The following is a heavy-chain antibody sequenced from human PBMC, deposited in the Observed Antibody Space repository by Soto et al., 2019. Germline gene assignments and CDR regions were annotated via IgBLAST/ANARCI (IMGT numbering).Heavy chain of an antibody. Sequence: PGGSLRLSCAASGFTFSSYAMTWVRQAPGKGLEWVSGISGSGGSTYYADSVKGRFTISRDNSKNTMYLQMNSLRAEDTAVYYCAKRVRSYYYYGMDVWGQGTTVTVSS. CDR3: AKRVRSYYYYGMDV. CDR2: ISGSGGST. V-gene: IGHV3-23*01. D-gene: IGHD3-22*01. CDR1: GFTFSSYA. J-gene: IGHJ6*02.